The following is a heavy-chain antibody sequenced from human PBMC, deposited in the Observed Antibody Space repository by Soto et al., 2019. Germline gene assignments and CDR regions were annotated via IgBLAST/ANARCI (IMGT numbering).Heavy chain of an antibody. D-gene: IGHD6-19*01. Sequence: QVQLVQSGAEVKKPGASVKVSCKASGYTFTSYDINWVRQATEQGLEWMGWMNPNSGNTGYAQKFQGRVTMTRNTSISTAYVELSSLRSGYTAVYYCARDRIAVAGTHWCDPWGQGTLVIFSS. V-gene: IGHV1-8*01. J-gene: IGHJ5*02. CDR1: GYTFTSYD. CDR3: ARDRIAVAGTHWCDP. CDR2: MNPNSGNT.